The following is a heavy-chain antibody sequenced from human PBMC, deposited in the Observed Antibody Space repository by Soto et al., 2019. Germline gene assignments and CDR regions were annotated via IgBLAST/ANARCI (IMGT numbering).Heavy chain of an antibody. CDR2: ISGYNGNT. CDR3: ARELHGGSYGMDV. J-gene: IGHJ6*02. Sequence: GASVKVSCKASGYTFSSYGLSWVRQAPGQGLEWMGWISGYNGNTKFAQNFQDRVTMTTDTSTTTAYMELRSLSAGDTAVYYCARELHGGSYGMDVWGQGTTVTVSS. CDR1: GYTFSSYG. V-gene: IGHV1-18*01.